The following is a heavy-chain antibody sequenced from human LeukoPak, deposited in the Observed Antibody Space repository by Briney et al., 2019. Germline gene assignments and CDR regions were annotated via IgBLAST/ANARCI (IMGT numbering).Heavy chain of an antibody. Sequence: GGSLRLSCAASGFTFSSYWMHWVRQAPGKGLVWVSRINSDGSGTTYADFVKGRFTISRDNAKNTLYLQMNSLRAEDTAVYYCANSRWSGYPDYWGQGALVTVSS. CDR3: ANSRWSGYPDY. CDR1: GFTFSSYW. D-gene: IGHD3-3*01. V-gene: IGHV3-74*01. J-gene: IGHJ4*02. CDR2: INSDGSGT.